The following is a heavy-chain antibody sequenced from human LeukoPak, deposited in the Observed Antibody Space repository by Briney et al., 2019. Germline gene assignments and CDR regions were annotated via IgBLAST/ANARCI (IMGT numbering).Heavy chain of an antibody. J-gene: IGHJ3*02. Sequence: GGSLRLSCAASGFTFSDYYMSWIRQAPGKGLEWVSYISSSNSYTNYADSVKGRFTISRDNAKNSLYLQMSSLRAEDTAVYYCARPYDSSGYYYSWGAFDIWGQGTMVTVSS. V-gene: IGHV3-11*03. D-gene: IGHD3-22*01. CDR2: ISSSNSYT. CDR1: GFTFSDYY. CDR3: ARPYDSSGYYYSWGAFDI.